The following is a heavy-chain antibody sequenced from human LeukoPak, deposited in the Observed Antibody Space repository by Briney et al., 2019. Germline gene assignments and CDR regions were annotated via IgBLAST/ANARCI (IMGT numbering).Heavy chain of an antibody. Sequence: GASVNVSCKASGYTFTVYYMHWVRQAPGQGLEWMGRINPNSGGTNYAQKFQGRVTMTRDTSISTAYMELSRLRSDDTAVYYCARDGGDYYYYYGMDVWGQGTTVTVSS. V-gene: IGHV1-2*06. CDR1: GYTFTVYY. J-gene: IGHJ6*02. CDR2: INPNSGGT. CDR3: ARDGGDYYYYYGMDV. D-gene: IGHD3-3*01.